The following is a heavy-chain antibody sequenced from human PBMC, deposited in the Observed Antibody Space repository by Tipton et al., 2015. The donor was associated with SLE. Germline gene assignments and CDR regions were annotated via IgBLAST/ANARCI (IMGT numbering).Heavy chain of an antibody. CDR2: INHSGRI. D-gene: IGHD6-13*01. J-gene: IGHJ5*02. CDR1: GESLSGHY. Sequence: TLSLTCTVYGESLSGHYWVWIRQPPGKGLGWIGDINHSGRIDNKPSPISRVTISVETSKNQFSLKLSSVTAADTAVYYCARAGSSNWFEVRTWFDPWGQGILVTVSS. CDR3: ARAGSSNWFEVRTWFDP. V-gene: IGHV4-34*01.